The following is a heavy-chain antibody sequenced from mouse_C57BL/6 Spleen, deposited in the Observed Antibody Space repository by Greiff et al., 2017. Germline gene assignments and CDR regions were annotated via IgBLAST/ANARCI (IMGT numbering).Heavy chain of an antibody. J-gene: IGHJ2*01. CDR1: GFTFSDYG. D-gene: IGHD2-4*01. CDR2: ISSGSSTI. V-gene: IGHV5-17*01. Sequence: EVKLQESGGGLVKPGGSLKLSCAASGFTFSDYGMHWVRQAPEKGLEWVAYISSGSSTIYYADTVKGRFTISRDNAKNTLFLQMTSLRSEDTAMYYCARPGIYYDYDGDYFDYWGQGTTLTVSS. CDR3: ARPGIYYDYDGDYFDY.